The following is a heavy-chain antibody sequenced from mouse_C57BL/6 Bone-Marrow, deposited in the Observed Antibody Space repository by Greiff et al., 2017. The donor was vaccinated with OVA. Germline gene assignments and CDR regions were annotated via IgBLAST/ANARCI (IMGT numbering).Heavy chain of an antibody. V-gene: IGHV1-64*01. Sequence: QVQLQQPGAELVKPGASVKLSCKASGYTFTSYWMHWVKQRPGQGLEWIGMIHPNSGSTNYNEKFKSKATLTVDKSSSTAYMQLSSLTSEDSAVYDCARDWDYWYFDVWGTGTTVTVSS. CDR2: IHPNSGST. J-gene: IGHJ1*03. D-gene: IGHD4-1*01. CDR3: ARDWDYWYFDV. CDR1: GYTFTSYW.